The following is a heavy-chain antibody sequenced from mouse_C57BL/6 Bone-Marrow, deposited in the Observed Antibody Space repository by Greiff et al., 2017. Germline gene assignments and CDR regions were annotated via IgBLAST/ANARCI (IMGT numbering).Heavy chain of an antibody. J-gene: IGHJ1*03. V-gene: IGHV1-80*01. CDR3: ARGTTVVATDWYFDV. CDR1: GYAFSSYW. D-gene: IGHD1-1*01. Sequence: QVQLKESGAELVKPGASVKISCKASGYAFSSYWMNWVKQRPGKGLEWIGQIYPGDGDTNYNGKFKGKATLTADKSSSTAYMQLSSLTSEDSAVXFCARGTTVVATDWYFDVWGTGTTVTVSS. CDR2: IYPGDGDT.